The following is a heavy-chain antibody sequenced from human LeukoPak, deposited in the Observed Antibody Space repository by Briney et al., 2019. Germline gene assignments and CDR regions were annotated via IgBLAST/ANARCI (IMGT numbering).Heavy chain of an antibody. CDR3: ARVLKYYYDSSGYRGGSDY. CDR1: GYTFTSYA. CDR2: INTHTGNP. J-gene: IGHJ4*02. D-gene: IGHD3-22*01. Sequence: ASVKVSCKASGYTFTSYALNWVRQAPGQGLEWMGWINTHTGNPTYAQGFTGRFVFSLDTSVSTAYLQISSLKAEDTAVYYCARVLKYYYDSSGYRGGSDYWGQGTLVTVSS. V-gene: IGHV7-4-1*02.